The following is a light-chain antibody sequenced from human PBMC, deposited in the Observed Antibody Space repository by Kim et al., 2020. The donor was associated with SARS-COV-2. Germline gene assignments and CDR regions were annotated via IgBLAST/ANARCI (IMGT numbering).Light chain of an antibody. CDR3: LLSYSDSRV. Sequence: PGCKVTLTCDASTGAVTSDHFPYWFQQKPGQAPRTLIYDTGNRHSWTPARFSGSLLGGKAALTLSAAQAEDEADYYCLLSYSDSRVFGGGTQLTVL. CDR2: DTG. V-gene: IGLV7-46*01. J-gene: IGLJ2*01. CDR1: TGAVTSDHF.